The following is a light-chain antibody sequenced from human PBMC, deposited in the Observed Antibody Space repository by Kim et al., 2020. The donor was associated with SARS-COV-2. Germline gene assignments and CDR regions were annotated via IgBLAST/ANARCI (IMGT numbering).Light chain of an antibody. Sequence: QFALTQPASVSGSPGQSNTISCTGTSSDVGGYNYVSWYQQHPGKALKLMIYDVSNRPSGVSNRFSGSKSDNTASLTISGLQAEDEADYYCSSYTSSSTRVFGTGTKVTVL. J-gene: IGLJ1*01. CDR2: DVS. CDR3: SSYTSSSTRV. V-gene: IGLV2-14*03. CDR1: SSDVGGYNY.